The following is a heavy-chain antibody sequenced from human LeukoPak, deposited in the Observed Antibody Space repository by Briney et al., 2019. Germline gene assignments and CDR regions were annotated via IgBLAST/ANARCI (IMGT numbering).Heavy chain of an antibody. V-gene: IGHV1-2*02. CDR1: GYTFTGYY. Sequence: GASVKVSCKASGYTFTGYYMHWVRQAPGQGLEWMGWINPNSGGSNYAQKFQGRVTMTRDTSISTAYMELSRLRSDDTAVYYCARDRVVTTNYYNMDVWGQGTTVTVSS. J-gene: IGHJ6*02. CDR2: INPNSGGS. CDR3: ARDRVVTTNYYNMDV. D-gene: IGHD3-22*01.